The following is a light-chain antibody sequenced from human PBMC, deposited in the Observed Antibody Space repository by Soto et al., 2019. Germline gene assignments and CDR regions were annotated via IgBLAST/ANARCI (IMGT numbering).Light chain of an antibody. Sequence: DIVMTQSPDSLAVSLGERATINCKSSQSVLYSSNNKNFLAWYQQKAGQPPKLLIYWASTRESGVPDRFSGSGSGTDFTLTISSLQAEDVAVYYCQQYYSNPPTFGQGTKVEIK. V-gene: IGKV4-1*01. CDR1: QSVLYSSNNKNF. CDR2: WAS. CDR3: QQYYSNPPT. J-gene: IGKJ1*01.